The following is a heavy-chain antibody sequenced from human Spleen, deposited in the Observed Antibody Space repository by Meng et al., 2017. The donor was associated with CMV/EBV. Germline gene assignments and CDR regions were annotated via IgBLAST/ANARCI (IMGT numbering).Heavy chain of an antibody. V-gene: IGHV4-39*07. J-gene: IGHJ4*02. CDR3: AREFRHCGSTNCYRAFDS. CDR2: IYYSGSGGTT. D-gene: IGHD2-2*01. CDR1: GGSIYSSRYY. Sequence: GSLRLSCTVSGGSIYSSRYYWGWIRQPPGKGLEWIGSIYYSGSGGTTYYNPSLKSRVTTSVDTSKDQFSLKLASVTAADTAVYYCAREFRHCGSTNCYRAFDSWGQGTLVTVSS.